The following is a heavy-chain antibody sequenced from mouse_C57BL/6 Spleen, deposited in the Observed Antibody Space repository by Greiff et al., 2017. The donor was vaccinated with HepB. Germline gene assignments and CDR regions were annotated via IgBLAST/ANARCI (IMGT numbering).Heavy chain of an antibody. J-gene: IGHJ4*01. CDR2: ISSGSSTI. CDR1: GFTFSDYG. V-gene: IGHV5-17*01. CDR3: ARGVNLYYAMDY. D-gene: IGHD2-2*01. Sequence: EVKLMESGGGLVKPGGSLKLSCAASGFTFSDYGMHWVRQAPEKGLEWVAYISSGSSTIYYADTVKGRFTISRDNAKNTLFLQMTSLRSEDTAMYYCARGVNLYYAMDYWGQGTSVTVSS.